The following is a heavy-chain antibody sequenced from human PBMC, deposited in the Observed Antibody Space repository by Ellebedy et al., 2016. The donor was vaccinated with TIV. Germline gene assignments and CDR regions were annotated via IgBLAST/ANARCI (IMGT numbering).Heavy chain of an antibody. CDR2: ISAGTGET. D-gene: IGHD1-26*01. J-gene: IGHJ4*02. V-gene: IGHV1-18*01. CDR3: ARGASWALLDQDFGGEDY. CDR1: GYSFTTYG. Sequence: ASVKVSCXASGYSFTTYGIIWVREAPGQGLEWMGWISAGTGETKFAQKLQDRLTMTTDTSTSTAYMGLRSLRSDDTAVYYCARGASWALLDQDFGGEDYWGQGTLVTVSS.